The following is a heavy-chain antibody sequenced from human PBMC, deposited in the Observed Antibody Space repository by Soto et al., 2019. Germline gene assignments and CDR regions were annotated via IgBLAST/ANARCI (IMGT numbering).Heavy chain of an antibody. Sequence: EVQLVESGGGLVQPGGSLRLSCAASGFTFSSYWMHWVRQAPGKGLVCVSRINSDGSSTSYADSVKGRFTISRDNAKNTLYLQMNSLRAEDTAVYYCARGGGSRYCSSTSCYSPFDYWGQGTLVTVSS. CDR3: ARGGGSRYCSSTSCYSPFDY. D-gene: IGHD2-2*01. CDR1: GFTFSSYW. V-gene: IGHV3-74*01. CDR2: INSDGSST. J-gene: IGHJ4*02.